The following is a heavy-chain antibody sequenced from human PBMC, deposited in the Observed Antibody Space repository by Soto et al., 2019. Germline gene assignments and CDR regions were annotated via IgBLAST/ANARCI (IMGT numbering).Heavy chain of an antibody. CDR2: ISYDGSNK. CDR1: GFTFSSYC. J-gene: IGHJ4*02. Sequence: GGSLRLSCAASGFTFSSYCMHWVRQAPGKGLEWVAVISYDGSNKYYADSVKGRFTISRDNSKNTLYLQMNSLRAEDTAVYYCAKASANYDFWSGYYILDYWGQGTLVTVSS. CDR3: AKASANYDFWSGYYILDY. V-gene: IGHV3-30*18. D-gene: IGHD3-3*01.